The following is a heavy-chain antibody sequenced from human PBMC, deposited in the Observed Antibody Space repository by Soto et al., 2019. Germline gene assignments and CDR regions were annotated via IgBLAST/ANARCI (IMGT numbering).Heavy chain of an antibody. CDR3: ARRPGTMVRGVPMGDYYYYMDV. V-gene: IGHV4-39*01. Sequence: QLQLQESGPGLVKPSETLSLTCTVSGGSISSSSYYWGWIRQPPGKGLEWIGSIYYSGSTYYNPSLKSRVTISVDTSKNQFSLKLSSVTAADTAVYYCARRPGTMVRGVPMGDYYYYMDVWGKGTTVTVSS. CDR2: IYYSGST. D-gene: IGHD3-10*01. J-gene: IGHJ6*03. CDR1: GGSISSSSYY.